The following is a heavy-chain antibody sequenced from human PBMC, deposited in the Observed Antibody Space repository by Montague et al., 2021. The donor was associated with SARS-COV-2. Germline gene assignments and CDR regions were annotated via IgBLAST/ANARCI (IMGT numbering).Heavy chain of an antibody. J-gene: IGHJ4*02. D-gene: IGHD6-13*01. CDR1: GGSISSGGYY. CDR2: IYYSGST. V-gene: IGHV4-31*03. Sequence: TLSLTCIVSGGSISSGGYYWSWIRQHPGKGLEWIGYIYYSGSTYYNPSIKSRLSISLDTSKNHFSLRLSSVTAADTAVYYCAGSESPAYSSSPFDYWGQGTLVTVSS. CDR3: AGSESPAYSSSPFDY.